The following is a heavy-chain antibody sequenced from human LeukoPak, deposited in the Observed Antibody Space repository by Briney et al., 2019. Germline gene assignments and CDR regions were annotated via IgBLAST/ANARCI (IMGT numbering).Heavy chain of an antibody. CDR3: ARGQWLPVFDS. CDR2: FYHSGST. Sequence: SETLSLTCTVSGGSISSYYWSWIRQPPGKGLEWIGYFYHSGSTNYNPSLKSRVTISVDTSKNHFSLKLSSVTAADTAVYYCARGQWLPVFDSWGQGTLVTVSS. V-gene: IGHV4-59*01. CDR1: GGSISSYY. D-gene: IGHD3-22*01. J-gene: IGHJ4*02.